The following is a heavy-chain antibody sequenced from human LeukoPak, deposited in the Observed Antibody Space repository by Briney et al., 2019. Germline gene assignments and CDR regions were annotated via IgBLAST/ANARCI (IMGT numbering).Heavy chain of an antibody. Sequence: SETLSLTCTVSGGSISSGGYYWGWIRQPPGKGLEWIGNIYYSGSTYDNPSLKSRVTISVDTSKNQFSLKLSSVTAADTAVYYCAIDIGGGYSGYGPVGFDYWGQGTLVTVSS. CDR1: GGSISSGGYY. D-gene: IGHD5-12*01. CDR2: IYYSGST. J-gene: IGHJ4*02. V-gene: IGHV4-39*07. CDR3: AIDIGGGYSGYGPVGFDY.